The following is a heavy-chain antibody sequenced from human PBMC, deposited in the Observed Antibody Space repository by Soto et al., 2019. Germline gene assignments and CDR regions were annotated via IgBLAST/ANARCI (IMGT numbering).Heavy chain of an antibody. Sequence: QVQLVQSGAEVKKPGASVKVSCKASGYIFTDYYLHWVRQAPGQGLEWMGWINPNSGGTHYAQKFQGWVTMTRDTSITTAYMERNRLTSDDTAVYYCARDWGHYYGSGSFPSPHPSDIWGQGTLVTVSS. CDR3: ARDWGHYYGSGSFPSPHPSDI. D-gene: IGHD3-10*01. CDR1: GYIFTDYY. J-gene: IGHJ4*02. V-gene: IGHV1-2*04. CDR2: INPNSGGT.